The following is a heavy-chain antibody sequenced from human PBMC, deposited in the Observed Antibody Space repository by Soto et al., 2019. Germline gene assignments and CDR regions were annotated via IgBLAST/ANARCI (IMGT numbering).Heavy chain of an antibody. Sequence: QVQLVQSGAEVKKPGSSVKVSCKASGGTFSSYTISWVRQAPGQGLEWMGRIIPILGIANYAQKFQGRVTITADKSTSTAYMELSSLRSEDTAVYYSASSAYCGGDCYYWFDPWGQGTLVTVSS. D-gene: IGHD2-21*02. CDR3: ASSAYCGGDCYYWFDP. CDR1: GGTFSSYT. CDR2: IIPILGIA. V-gene: IGHV1-69*02. J-gene: IGHJ5*02.